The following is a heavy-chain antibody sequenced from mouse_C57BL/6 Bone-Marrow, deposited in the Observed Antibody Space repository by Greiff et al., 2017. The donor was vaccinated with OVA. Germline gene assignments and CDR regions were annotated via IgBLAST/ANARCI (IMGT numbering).Heavy chain of an antibody. CDR2: INPSNGGT. Sequence: QVQLQQPGPELVKPGASVKLSCKASGYTFTSYWMHWVKQRPGQGLEWIGNINPSNGGTNYNEKFKSKATLTVDKSSSTAYMQLSSLTSEDSAVYFCARRIHYYGSSYDYAMDYWGQGTSVTVSS. J-gene: IGHJ4*01. CDR3: ARRIHYYGSSYDYAMDY. D-gene: IGHD1-1*01. V-gene: IGHV1-53*01. CDR1: GYTFTSYW.